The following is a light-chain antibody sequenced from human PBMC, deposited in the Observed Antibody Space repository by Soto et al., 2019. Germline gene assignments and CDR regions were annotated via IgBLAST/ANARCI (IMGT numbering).Light chain of an antibody. V-gene: IGKV1-5*03. CDR3: QQYNSYPWT. CDR1: QSISSW. Sequence: DIQSTQSPSTPSASVGERVTITCRASQSISSWLAWYQQRPGKAPKLLIYEASIFESGVPSRFSGSGSGTQFTLTISSLQPDDFATYYCQQYNSYPWTFGQRTKVDI. J-gene: IGKJ1*01. CDR2: EAS.